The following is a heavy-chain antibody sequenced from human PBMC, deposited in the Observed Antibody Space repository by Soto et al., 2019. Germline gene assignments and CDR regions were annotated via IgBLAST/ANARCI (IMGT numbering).Heavy chain of an antibody. J-gene: IGHJ6*02. V-gene: IGHV1-2*04. Sequence: ASVKVSCKASGYTFTVYYMHWVRRAPGQGLEWMGWINPNSGGTNYAQKFQGWVTMTRDTSISTAYMELSRLRSDDTAVYYCARGGSLWFGELSAYYYGMDVWGQGTTVTVSS. D-gene: IGHD3-10*01. CDR2: INPNSGGT. CDR3: ARGGSLWFGELSAYYYGMDV. CDR1: GYTFTVYY.